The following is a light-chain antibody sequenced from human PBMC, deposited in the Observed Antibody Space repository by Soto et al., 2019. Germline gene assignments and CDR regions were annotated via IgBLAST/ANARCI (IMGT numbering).Light chain of an antibody. CDR3: QQASRFPIT. J-gene: IGKJ5*01. V-gene: IGKV1-12*01. CDR2: AAS. CDR1: QGISGW. Sequence: DIQMTQSPSSVSASVGDRVTITCRASQGISGWLAWYQQKPGKAPKLLIYAASNLHSGVPSRFGGSGSGTEFTLTISSLQPEDFATYYCQQASRFPITFGQGTRLE.